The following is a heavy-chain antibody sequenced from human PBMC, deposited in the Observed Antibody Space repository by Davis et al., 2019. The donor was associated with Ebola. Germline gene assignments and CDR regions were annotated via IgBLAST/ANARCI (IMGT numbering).Heavy chain of an antibody. D-gene: IGHD1-26*01. J-gene: IGHJ4*02. V-gene: IGHV4-38-2*02. CDR2: IYHSGNT. Sequence: ESLKISCPVSGYSISSGYHWGWIRQPPGKGLEWIGSIYHSGNTFYNTSLKSRVKVSVDTPKNQFSLKLTSVTAADTAVYYCAGGSGKSELDGIVFEYWGQGILVTVSS. CDR3: AGGSGKSELDGIVFEY. CDR1: GYSISSGYH.